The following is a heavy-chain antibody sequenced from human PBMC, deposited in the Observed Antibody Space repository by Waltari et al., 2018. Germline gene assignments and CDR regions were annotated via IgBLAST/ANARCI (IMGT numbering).Heavy chain of an antibody. D-gene: IGHD2-15*01. CDR2: IYYSGST. V-gene: IGHV4-30-4*08. CDR3: AREGGSMNWFDP. Sequence: QVQLQESGPGLVKPSQPLSLTCPASCGSTTSGVYYWTWIPQPPGKGLHWIGYIYYSGSTDYNPSLKSRVTISVDTSKNQFSLKLSSVTAADTAVYYCAREGGSMNWFDPWGQGTLVTVSS. CDR1: CGSTTSGVYY. J-gene: IGHJ5*02.